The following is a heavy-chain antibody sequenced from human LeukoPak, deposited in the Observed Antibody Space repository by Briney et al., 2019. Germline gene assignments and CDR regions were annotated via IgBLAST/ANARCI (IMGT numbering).Heavy chain of an antibody. CDR3: ANSESTSSHGGNDH. Sequence: PGGSLRLSCAASGFTFSSYAMSWVRQAPRKGLEWVSSISASGGSTYYADSVKGWFTISRDNSKNTLYLQMNSLRAEDTAVYYCANSESTSSHGGNDHWGQGTLVTVSS. CDR1: GFTFSSYA. D-gene: IGHD1-26*01. CDR2: ISASGGST. J-gene: IGHJ4*02. V-gene: IGHV3-23*01.